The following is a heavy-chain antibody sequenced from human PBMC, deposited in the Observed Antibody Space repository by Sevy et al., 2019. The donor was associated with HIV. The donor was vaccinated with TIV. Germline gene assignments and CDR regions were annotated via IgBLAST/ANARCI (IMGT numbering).Heavy chain of an antibody. Sequence: GGSLRLSCKASGFSFTDFWMQWVRQVPGKGPEWVANINQDGSEMYYVDSVKGRFTISRDNAGSALYLQMHGLRAEDAATYFCARRYFDLWGQGTVVTVSS. CDR3: ARRYFDL. V-gene: IGHV3-7*01. CDR1: GFSFTDFW. CDR2: INQDGSEM. J-gene: IGHJ4*02.